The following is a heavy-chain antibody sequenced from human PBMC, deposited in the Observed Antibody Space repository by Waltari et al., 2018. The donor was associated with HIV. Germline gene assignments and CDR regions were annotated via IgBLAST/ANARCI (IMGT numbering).Heavy chain of an antibody. CDR3: ARDVMGRQQVVLDY. CDR2: INTNTGNP. V-gene: IGHV7-4-1*02. J-gene: IGHJ4*02. D-gene: IGHD3-22*01. Sequence: QVQLVQSESELKKPGASVKVSCKASGYTFNKYAVIWVRKAPGQGLEWMGWINTNTGNPTYAQDFTGRFVFSLDTSVTTAYLQISSLKAEDTAVYYCARDVMGRQQVVLDYWGQGTLVTVSS. CDR1: GYTFNKYA.